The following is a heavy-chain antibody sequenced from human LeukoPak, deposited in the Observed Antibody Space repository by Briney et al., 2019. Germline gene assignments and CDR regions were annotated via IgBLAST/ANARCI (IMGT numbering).Heavy chain of an antibody. J-gene: IGHJ4*02. D-gene: IGHD6-13*01. CDR3: ARVGVGSSWIDY. V-gene: IGHV1-69*13. CDR1: GGTFSSYA. Sequence: SVKVSCKASGGTFSSYAISWVRQAPGQGLEWMGGIIPIFGTANYAQKFQGRVTITADESTSTAYMELSSLRSEDTAVYYCARVGVGSSWIDYWGQGTLVTVSS. CDR2: IIPIFGTA.